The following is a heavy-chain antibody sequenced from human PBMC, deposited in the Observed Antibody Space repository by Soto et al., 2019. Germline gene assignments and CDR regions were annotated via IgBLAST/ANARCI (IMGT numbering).Heavy chain of an antibody. CDR2: INPNSGGT. V-gene: IGHV1-2*02. CDR1: GYTFTGYY. J-gene: IGHJ4*02. CDR3: ARLTSGWYGLPNYYFDY. D-gene: IGHD6-19*01. Sequence: GASVKVSCKASGYTFTGYYMHWVRQAPGQGLEWMGWINPNSGGTNYAQKFQGRVTMTRDTSISTAYMELSRLRSDDTAVYYCARLTSGWYGLPNYYFDYWGQGTLVTVS.